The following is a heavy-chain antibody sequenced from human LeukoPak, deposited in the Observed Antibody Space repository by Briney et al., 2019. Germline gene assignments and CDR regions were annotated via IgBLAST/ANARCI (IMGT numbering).Heavy chain of an antibody. CDR3: ARSVLNCPDT. V-gene: IGHV3-30*04. Sequence: PGGSLRLSCAASGFTFSSYAMHWVRQAPGKGLEWVAVISYDGSNKYYADSVKGRFTISRDNSKNTLYLQMNSLRAEDTAVYYCARSVLNCPDTWGQGTLVTVSS. J-gene: IGHJ5*02. D-gene: IGHD1-20*01. CDR1: GFTFSSYA. CDR2: ISYDGSNK.